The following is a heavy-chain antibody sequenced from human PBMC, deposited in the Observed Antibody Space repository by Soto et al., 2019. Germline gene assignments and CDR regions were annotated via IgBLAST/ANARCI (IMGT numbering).Heavy chain of an antibody. CDR2: IYHSGST. J-gene: IGHJ4*02. V-gene: IGHV4-4*02. Sequence: QVQLQESGPGLVKPSGTLSLTCAVSGGSISSSNWWSWVRQPPGKWLEWIGEIYHSGSTNYNPSLKSRVTISVDKSKNQFSLKLSSVTAADTAVYYCAGDHRGYSYGQGDYWGQGTLVTVSS. CDR1: GGSISSSNW. D-gene: IGHD5-18*01. CDR3: AGDHRGYSYGQGDY.